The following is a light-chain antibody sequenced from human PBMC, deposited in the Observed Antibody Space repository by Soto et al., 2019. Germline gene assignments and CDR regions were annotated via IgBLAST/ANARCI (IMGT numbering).Light chain of an antibody. CDR1: QSISSY. Sequence: DILMTQSPSTLSASVGDRVTITCRASQSISSYLNWYQQKPGKAPKLLIYAASSLQSGVPSRFSGSGSGTDFTLTISSLQPEDFATYYCQQSYSTPPTFGQGTKVDIK. V-gene: IGKV1-39*01. J-gene: IGKJ1*01. CDR2: AAS. CDR3: QQSYSTPPT.